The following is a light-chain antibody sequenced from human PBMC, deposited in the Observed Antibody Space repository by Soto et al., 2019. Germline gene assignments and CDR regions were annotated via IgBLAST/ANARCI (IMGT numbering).Light chain of an antibody. CDR1: NSNIGADYG. Sequence: QLVLTQPPSVSGAPGQRVTISCTGTNSNIGADYGVQWYQQFPGTAPKLLIYGNNNRPSGVSDRFSGSKSATSASLAITGLQPGDEADYYCQSYDSSLVGLVFGAGTKLTV. CDR2: GNN. J-gene: IGLJ3*02. V-gene: IGLV1-40*01. CDR3: QSYDSSLVGLV.